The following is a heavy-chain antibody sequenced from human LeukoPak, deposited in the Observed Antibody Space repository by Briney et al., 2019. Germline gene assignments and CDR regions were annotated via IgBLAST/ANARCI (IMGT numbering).Heavy chain of an antibody. V-gene: IGHV3-48*01. J-gene: IGHJ6*04. D-gene: IGHD3-3*01. CDR1: GFSFSTNS. CDR3: ARGDFWSTV. CDR2: ISSSSEAI. Sequence: GGSLRLSCAASGFSFSTNSMNWVRQAPGKGLEWLSYISSSSEAIYYADSVKGRFTISRDNAKNSLYLQMNSLRAEDTAVYYCARGDFWSTVWGTGTTVTVSS.